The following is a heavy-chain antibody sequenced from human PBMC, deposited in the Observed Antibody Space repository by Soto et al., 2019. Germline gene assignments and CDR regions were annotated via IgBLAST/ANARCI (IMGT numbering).Heavy chain of an antibody. V-gene: IGHV4-34*01. D-gene: IGHD1-26*01. CDR2: INYSGNT. CDR3: ARHHVSGRTIAGAAEF. CDR1: GGSLSGYY. J-gene: IGHJ4*02. Sequence: QVQLQQWGAGLLKPSETLSLTCAVYGGSLSGYYWSWIRQPPGKALEWIGEINYSGNTNYNPSLKSRVTISVDTSKNQLFLNLSSVTAADTAMYYCARHHVSGRTIAGAAEFWGQGALVTVSS.